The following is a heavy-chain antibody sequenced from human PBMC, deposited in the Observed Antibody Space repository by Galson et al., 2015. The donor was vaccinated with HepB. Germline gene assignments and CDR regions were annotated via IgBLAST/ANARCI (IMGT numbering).Heavy chain of an antibody. Sequence: SVKVSCKVSGYTLTELSMHWVRQAPGKGLEWMGGFDPEDGETIYAQKFQGRVTMTEDTSTDTAYMELSSLRSEDTAVYYCATDNSSGRYYSSYFDYWGQGTLVTVSS. CDR1: GYTLTELS. CDR3: ATDNSSGRYYSSYFDY. J-gene: IGHJ4*02. D-gene: IGHD6-19*01. V-gene: IGHV1-24*01. CDR2: FDPEDGET.